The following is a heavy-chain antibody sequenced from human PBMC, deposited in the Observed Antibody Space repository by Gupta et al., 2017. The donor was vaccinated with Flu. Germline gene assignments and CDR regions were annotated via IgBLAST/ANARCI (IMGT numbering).Heavy chain of an antibody. Sequence: WVRQAPGKGLEWVSAISGSGGSTYYADSVKGRCTISRDNSKNTLYLQMNSLRAEDTAVYYCAKDPQNLAMRGYYYYGMDVGGQGSTVTVSS. CDR2: ISGSGGST. CDR3: AKDPQNLAMRGYYYYGMDV. V-gene: IGHV3-23*01. J-gene: IGHJ6*02. D-gene: IGHD2-2*01.